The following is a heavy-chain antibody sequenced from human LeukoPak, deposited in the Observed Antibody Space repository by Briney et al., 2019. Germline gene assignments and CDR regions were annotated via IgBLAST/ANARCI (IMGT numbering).Heavy chain of an antibody. D-gene: IGHD3-10*01. CDR2: IYNGGII. J-gene: IGHJ5*02. CDR3: ARDSGTTGEVKFDP. Sequence: KPSGTLSLTCTVSGDSISRYYWSWIRQSAGKGLEWIGRIYNGGIITYNPSLKSRVTMSIDTSNNQFSLRLRFVTAADTAVYYCARDSGTTGEVKFDPWGQGTLVTVSS. CDR1: GDSISRYY. V-gene: IGHV4-4*07.